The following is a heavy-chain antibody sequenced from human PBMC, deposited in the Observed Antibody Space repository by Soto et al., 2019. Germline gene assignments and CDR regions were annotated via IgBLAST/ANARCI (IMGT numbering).Heavy chain of an antibody. J-gene: IGHJ3*02. CDR2: MRSKANSYAT. CDR1: GFTFSGSA. Sequence: GGSLRLSCAASGFTFSGSAMHWVRQASGKGLEWVGRMRSKANSYATAYAASVKGRFTISRDDSKNTAYLQMNSLKTEDTAVYYCTRRLGIVGATGAFDIWGQGTMVTVSS. D-gene: IGHD1-26*01. CDR3: TRRLGIVGATGAFDI. V-gene: IGHV3-73*01.